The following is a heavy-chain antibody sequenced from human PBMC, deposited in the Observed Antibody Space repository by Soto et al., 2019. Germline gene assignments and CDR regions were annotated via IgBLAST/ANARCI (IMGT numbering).Heavy chain of an antibody. V-gene: IGHV1-2*02. J-gene: IGHJ5*02. Sequence: GASVKVSCKASGYTFTGYYMHWVRQAPGQGLEWMGWINPNSGGTNYAQKFQGRVTMTRDTSISTAYMELSRLRSDDTAVYYCAREWFGELFRFDPWGQGTLVTVSS. CDR2: INPNSGGT. CDR1: GYTFTGYY. CDR3: AREWFGELFRFDP. D-gene: IGHD3-10*01.